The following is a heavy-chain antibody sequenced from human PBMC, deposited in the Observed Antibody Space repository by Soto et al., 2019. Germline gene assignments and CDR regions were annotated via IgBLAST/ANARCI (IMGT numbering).Heavy chain of an antibody. CDR3: AKDGSAFYLNYFDP. CDR1: GGSISNYY. CDR2: IYNSGTT. Sequence: TSETLSLTCTVSGGSISNYYWSWIRQPPGKGLEWIGFIYNSGTTIYNPSLTSRVNISVNTSQNQFSLRLASVTAADTAVYYCAKDGSAFYLNYFDPWGQGILVTVSS. D-gene: IGHD1-7*01. J-gene: IGHJ5*02. V-gene: IGHV4-59*01.